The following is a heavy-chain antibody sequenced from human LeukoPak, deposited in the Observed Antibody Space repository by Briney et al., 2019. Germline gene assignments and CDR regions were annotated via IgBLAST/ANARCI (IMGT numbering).Heavy chain of an antibody. Sequence: ASVKVSCKASGYTVTSYYMHWVRQAPGQGLEWMGIINPSGGSTSYAQKFQGRVTMTRDTSTSTVYMELSSLRSEDTAVYYCARDPGGLDYYYYGMDVWGQGTTVTVSS. CDR3: ARDPGGLDYYYYGMDV. CDR2: INPSGGST. J-gene: IGHJ6*02. V-gene: IGHV1-46*01. D-gene: IGHD4-23*01. CDR1: GYTVTSYY.